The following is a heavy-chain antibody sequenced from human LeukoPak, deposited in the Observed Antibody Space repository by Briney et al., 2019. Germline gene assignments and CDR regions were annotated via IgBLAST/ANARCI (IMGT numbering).Heavy chain of an antibody. CDR1: GGSISSYY. CDR2: IYYSGST. Sequence: SETLSLTCTVSGGSISSYYWSWIRQPPGKGLEWIGYIYYSGSTNYNPSLKSRVTISVDTSKNQFSLKLSSVTAADTAVYYCARGASVVGSGSYYSFYYYYMDVWGKGTTVTVSS. V-gene: IGHV4-59*01. CDR3: ARGASVVGSGSYYSFYYYYMDV. J-gene: IGHJ6*03. D-gene: IGHD3-10*01.